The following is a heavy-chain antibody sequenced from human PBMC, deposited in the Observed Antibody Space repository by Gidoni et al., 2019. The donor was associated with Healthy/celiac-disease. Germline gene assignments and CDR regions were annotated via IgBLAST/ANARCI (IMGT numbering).Heavy chain of an antibody. CDR2: INHSGST. J-gene: IGHJ4*02. CDR1: GGSFSGYY. V-gene: IGHV4-34*01. CDR3: ARVGPTGY. Sequence: QVQLQQWGAGLLKPSETLSLTCAVYGGSFSGYYWSWIRQPPGKGLEWIGEINHSGSTNYNPSLKSRVIISVDTSKNQFSLKLSSVTAADTAVYYCARVGPTGYWGQGTLVTVSS.